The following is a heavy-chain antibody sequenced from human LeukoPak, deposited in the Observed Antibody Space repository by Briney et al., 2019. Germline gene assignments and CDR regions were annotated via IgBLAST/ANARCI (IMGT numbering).Heavy chain of an antibody. V-gene: IGHV3-30*04. D-gene: IGHD6-19*01. CDR3: ARTSYSSGWSPFDY. J-gene: IGHJ4*02. CDR1: GFTFSTYT. Sequence: GGSLRLSCAASGFTFSTYTMHWVRQAPGKGLEWVAVISYDGSNKYYADSVKGRFTISRDNSKNTLYLQMNSLRAEDTAVYYCARTSYSSGWSPFDYWGQGTLVTVSS. CDR2: ISYDGSNK.